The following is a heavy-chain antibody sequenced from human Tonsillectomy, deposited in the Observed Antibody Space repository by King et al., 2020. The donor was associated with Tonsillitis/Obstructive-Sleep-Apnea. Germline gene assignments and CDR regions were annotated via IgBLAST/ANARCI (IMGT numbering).Heavy chain of an antibody. J-gene: IGHJ5*02. V-gene: IGHV4-34*01. CDR1: GGSFSGYY. D-gene: IGHD3-22*01. CDR3: ARGPRTITMIAVVRARYWFDP. CDR2: INHSGST. Sequence: VQLQQWGAGLLKPSETLSLTCAVYGGSFSGYYWSWIRQPPGKGLEWIGEINHSGSTNYNPSLKSRVTISVDTSKNQFSLKLSSVTAADTAVYYCARGPRTITMIAVVRARYWFDPWGQGTLVTVSS.